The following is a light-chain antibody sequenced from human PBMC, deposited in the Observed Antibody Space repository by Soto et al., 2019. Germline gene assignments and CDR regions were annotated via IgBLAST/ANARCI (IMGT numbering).Light chain of an antibody. CDR1: QSVRSTY. CDR2: GAS. J-gene: IGKJ4*01. V-gene: IGKV3-20*01. Sequence: EVVLTQSPGTLSLSPGERATLSCRASQSVRSTYLAWYQQKPGQAPRLLIYGASKRQCGVPDRFSGGGSETDFTLTISSLEPEDFAVYYCQQFSGSVTFGGGTRVDIK. CDR3: QQFSGSVT.